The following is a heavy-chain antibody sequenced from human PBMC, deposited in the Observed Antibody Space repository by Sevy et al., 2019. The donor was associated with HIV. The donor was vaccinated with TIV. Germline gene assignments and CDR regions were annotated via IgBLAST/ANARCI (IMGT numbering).Heavy chain of an antibody. D-gene: IGHD1-26*01. CDR2: ISYSGST. V-gene: IGHV4-31*03. J-gene: IGHJ3*01. Sequence: TLSLTCTVSGGSISSGGYFWTWIRQHPRKGLECIGSISYSGSTYYTPSLKGRVTISVDTSKNQFSLKLSSVTAADTAVYFCARATNLNAFDFWGQGTMVTVSS. CDR1: GGSISSGGYF. CDR3: ARATNLNAFDF.